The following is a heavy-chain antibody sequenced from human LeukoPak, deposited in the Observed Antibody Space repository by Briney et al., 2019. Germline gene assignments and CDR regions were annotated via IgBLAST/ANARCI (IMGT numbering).Heavy chain of an antibody. CDR1: GFTFSSYA. CDR3: AKEGYYYDSSGYYFDY. D-gene: IGHD3-22*01. V-gene: IGHV3-23*01. J-gene: IGHJ4*02. CDR2: ISGSGGST. Sequence: PGGSLRLPCAASGFTFSSYAMSWVRQAPGKGLEWVSAISGSGGSTYYADSVKGRFTISRDNSKNTLYLQMNSLRAEDTAVYYCAKEGYYYDSSGYYFDYWGQGTLVTVSS.